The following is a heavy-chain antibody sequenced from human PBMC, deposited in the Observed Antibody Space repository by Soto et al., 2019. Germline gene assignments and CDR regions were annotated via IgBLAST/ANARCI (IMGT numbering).Heavy chain of an antibody. CDR2: IYISGNT. Sequence: SETLSLTCNVSSGSISGYYWSWIRQPAGKGLEWIGRIYISGNTKYNPSLQNRVSMSLDSSKKQFSLSLRSVTAADTAVYYCARVPTTVTHPKSPFLVDRDVKDESFAPWGQGTLVTVSS. CDR3: ARVPTTVTHPKSPFLVDRDVKDESFAP. CDR1: SGSISGYY. V-gene: IGHV4-4*07. J-gene: IGHJ5*02. D-gene: IGHD4-17*01.